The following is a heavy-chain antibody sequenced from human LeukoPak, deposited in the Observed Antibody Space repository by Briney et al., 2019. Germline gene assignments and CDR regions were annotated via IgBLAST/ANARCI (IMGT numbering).Heavy chain of an antibody. CDR3: AKGRFYGDYAKFDY. CDR2: ISGSGDST. V-gene: IGHV3-23*01. J-gene: IGHJ4*02. Sequence: GGSLRLSCVTSGFTFSYYGMSWVRQAPGKGLEWVSAISGSGDSTYYDDSVKGRFTMSRDNSKNTLYLQMNSLRVEDTAVYYCAKGRFYGDYAKFDYWGQGTLVTVSS. CDR1: GFTFSYYG. D-gene: IGHD4-17*01.